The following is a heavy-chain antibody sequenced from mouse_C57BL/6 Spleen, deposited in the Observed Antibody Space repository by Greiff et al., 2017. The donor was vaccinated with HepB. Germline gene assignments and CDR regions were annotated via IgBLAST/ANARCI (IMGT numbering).Heavy chain of an antibody. CDR3: ARDYGSSHWYFDV. V-gene: IGHV4-1*01. Sequence: SAAGIDFSRYWMSWVRRAPGKGLEWIGEINPDSSTINYAPSLKDKFIISRDNAKNTLYLQMSKVRSEDTALYYCARDYGSSHWYFDVWGTGTTVTVSS. J-gene: IGHJ1*03. D-gene: IGHD1-1*01. CDR2: INPDSSTI. CDR1: GIDFSRYW.